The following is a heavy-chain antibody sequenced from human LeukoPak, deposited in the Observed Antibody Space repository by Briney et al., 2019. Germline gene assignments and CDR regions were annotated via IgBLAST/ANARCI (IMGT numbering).Heavy chain of an antibody. D-gene: IGHD5-18*01. CDR3: ARNSYGSTAQDY. V-gene: IGHV1-69*13. Sequence: ASVKVSCKASGGTFSSYAISWVRQAPGQGLEWMGGIIPIFGTANYAQKFQGRVTITADESTSTAYMELSSLRSEDTAVYYCARNSYGSTAQDYWGQGTLVTVSS. CDR1: GGTFSSYA. CDR2: IIPIFGTA. J-gene: IGHJ4*02.